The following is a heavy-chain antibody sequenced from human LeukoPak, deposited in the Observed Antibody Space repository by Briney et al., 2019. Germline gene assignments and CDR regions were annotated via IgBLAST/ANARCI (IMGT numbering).Heavy chain of an antibody. D-gene: IGHD3-22*01. Sequence: GGSLRLSCAASGFTFSSYSMNWVRQAPGKGLEWVSYISSSSSTIYYADSVKGRFTISRDNAKNSLYLQMNSLRAEDTAVYYCARDWYYDSKMGGLYYFDYWGQGTLVTVSS. J-gene: IGHJ4*02. CDR3: ARDWYYDSKMGGLYYFDY. CDR2: ISSSSSTI. CDR1: GFTFSSYS. V-gene: IGHV3-48*04.